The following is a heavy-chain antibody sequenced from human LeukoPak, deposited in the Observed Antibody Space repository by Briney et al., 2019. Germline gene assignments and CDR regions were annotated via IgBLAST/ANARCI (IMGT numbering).Heavy chain of an antibody. CDR2: INTNTGNP. V-gene: IGHV7-4-1*01. J-gene: IGHJ5*02. CDR3: ARTVPKGRHISFNYYDSSGYYYEFDP. CDR1: GYTFTSYA. Sequence: ASVTVSCKASGYTFTSYAMNWVRQAPGQGLEWMGWINTNTGNPTYAQGFTGRFVFSLDTSVSTAYLQICSLKAEDTAVYYCARTVPKGRHISFNYYDSSGYYYEFDPWGQGTLVTVSS. D-gene: IGHD3-22*01.